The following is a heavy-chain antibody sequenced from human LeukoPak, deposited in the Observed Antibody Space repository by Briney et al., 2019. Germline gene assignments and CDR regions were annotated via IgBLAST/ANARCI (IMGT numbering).Heavy chain of an antibody. Sequence: GGSLRLSCAASGFTFSSYWMHWVRQAPGKGLVWVSRIIRDGSSTSYADSVKGRFTISRDNAKNTLYLQMNSLRAEDTAVYYCARDVSRGWFDPWGQGTLVTVSS. V-gene: IGHV3-74*01. CDR3: ARDVSRGWFDP. CDR1: GFTFSSYW. J-gene: IGHJ5*02. D-gene: IGHD3-10*01. CDR2: IIRDGSST.